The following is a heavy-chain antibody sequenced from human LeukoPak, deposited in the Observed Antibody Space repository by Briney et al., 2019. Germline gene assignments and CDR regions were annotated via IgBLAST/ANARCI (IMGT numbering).Heavy chain of an antibody. V-gene: IGHV1-69*13. CDR3: ARDSGVGAITYFDY. CDR1: GGTFSSYA. CDR2: IIPIFGTA. Sequence: PVKVSCKASGGTFSSYAISWVRQAPGQGLEWMGGIIPIFGTANYAQKFQGRATITADESTSTAYMELSSLRSEDTAVYYCARDSGVGAITYFDYWGQGTLVTVSS. D-gene: IGHD1-26*01. J-gene: IGHJ4*02.